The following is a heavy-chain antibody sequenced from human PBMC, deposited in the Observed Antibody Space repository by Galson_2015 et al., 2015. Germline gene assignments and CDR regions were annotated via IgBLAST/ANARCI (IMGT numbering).Heavy chain of an antibody. Sequence: SLRLSCAASGFTFSGYALRWVRQAPGKGLECVSSITSDGADTYYSDSVKGRFTISKDNSKNKLYLQMNTLRVEDTAIYYCSRGVYVVDNWGQGTLVTVSS. V-gene: IGHV3-23*01. J-gene: IGHJ4*02. CDR2: ITSDGADT. D-gene: IGHD2/OR15-2a*01. CDR1: GFTFSGYA. CDR3: SRGVYVVDN.